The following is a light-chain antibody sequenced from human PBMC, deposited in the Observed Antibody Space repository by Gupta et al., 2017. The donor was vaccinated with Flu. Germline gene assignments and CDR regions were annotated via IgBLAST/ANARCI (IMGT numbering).Light chain of an antibody. J-gene: IGKJ1*01. CDR1: QSISSW. V-gene: IGKV1-5*03. CDR3: QQDNSYSGT. CDR2: KAS. Sequence: DIQMTQSPSTLSASVGDRVTITCRASQSISSWLAWYQQKPGKAPKVLIYKASRLQSGVPSRFSGSGSGTEFTLTISSLQPDDFATYYCQQDNSYSGTFGQGTKVEIK.